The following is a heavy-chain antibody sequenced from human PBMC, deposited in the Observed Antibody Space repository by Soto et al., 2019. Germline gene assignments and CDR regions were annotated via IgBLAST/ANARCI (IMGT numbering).Heavy chain of an antibody. D-gene: IGHD3-22*01. Sequence: EVQLAESGEGLVQPGGSLRLSCAASGFTFSSYAMHWVRQAPGKGLEYVSAISSNGGSTYYADSVKGRFTISRDNSKNTLYLQMGSLRAEDMAVYYCARGGDSSGYYYVNWYFDLWGRGTLVTVSS. CDR3: ARGGDSSGYYYVNWYFDL. V-gene: IGHV3-64*02. CDR2: ISSNGGST. CDR1: GFTFSSYA. J-gene: IGHJ2*01.